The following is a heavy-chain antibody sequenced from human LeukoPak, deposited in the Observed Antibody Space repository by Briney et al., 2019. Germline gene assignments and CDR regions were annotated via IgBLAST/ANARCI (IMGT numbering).Heavy chain of an antibody. D-gene: IGHD3-10*01. CDR3: ASLFRDDVFDI. V-gene: IGHV5-10-1*01. Sequence: GESLRISCKGSGYSFTSYWISWGRQMPGKGLEWMGRGDRSDSYTNYDPALQGHVSISAEKSLSTAYLQWRSLKASDTAMYYCASLFRDDVFDIWGQGTMVTVSS. CDR2: GDRSDSYT. CDR1: GYSFTSYW. J-gene: IGHJ3*02.